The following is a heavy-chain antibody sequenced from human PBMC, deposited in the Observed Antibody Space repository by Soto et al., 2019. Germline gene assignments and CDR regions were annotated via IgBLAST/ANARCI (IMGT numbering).Heavy chain of an antibody. CDR1: GGSISNYY. CDR3: ARRYGNCFDY. D-gene: IGHD1-1*01. CDR2: IFYSGST. Sequence: SVTLSLTCTVSGGSISNYYWSWIRQPPGKGLEWIGYIFYSGSTNYNPSLKSRVTISVDTSKNQFSLKLSSVTAADTAVYYCARRYGNCFDYWGQGTLVTVSS. J-gene: IGHJ4*02. V-gene: IGHV4-59*08.